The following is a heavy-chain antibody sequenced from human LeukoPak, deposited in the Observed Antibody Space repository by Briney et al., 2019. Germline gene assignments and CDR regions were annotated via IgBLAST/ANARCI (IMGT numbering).Heavy chain of an antibody. CDR3: ARVRPLITMVRGVISH. Sequence: PSETLSLTCAVYGGSFSGYYWSWIRQPPGKGLEWIGEINHSGSTNYNPSLKSRVTISVDTSKNQFSLKLSFVSAADTAVYYCARVRPLITMVRGVISHWGQGTLVTVSS. V-gene: IGHV4-34*01. CDR2: INHSGST. D-gene: IGHD3-10*01. CDR1: GGSFSGYY. J-gene: IGHJ4*02.